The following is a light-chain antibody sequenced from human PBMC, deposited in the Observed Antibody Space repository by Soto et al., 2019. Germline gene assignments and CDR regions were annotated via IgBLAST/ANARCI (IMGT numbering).Light chain of an antibody. CDR1: ETISSSS. Sequence: EIVLTQSPGTLSLSPGDRATLSCRASETISSSSLAWYQQKPGQAPGLLIYGAFSRATGIPDRVRGRGFRTDVPLTIRGHEREYLALCYCQRYLRSPLPFGGGTRVEMK. CDR2: GAF. J-gene: IGKJ4*01. V-gene: IGKV3-20*01. CDR3: QRYLRSPLP.